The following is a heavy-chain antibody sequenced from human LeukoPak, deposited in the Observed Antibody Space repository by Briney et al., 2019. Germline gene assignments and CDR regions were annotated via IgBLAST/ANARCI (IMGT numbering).Heavy chain of an antibody. J-gene: IGHJ2*01. Sequence: GGSLRLSCAASRFTFTSYWMSWVRQAPGKGLEWVANIKQDGSEKYYVDSVKGRFTISRDNAKNSLYLQMNSLRAEDTAVYYCAALRQRRSGYDYYWFLDLWGRGTLVTVSS. D-gene: IGHD5-12*01. CDR2: IKQDGSEK. CDR3: AALRQRRSGYDYYWFLDL. CDR1: RFTFTSYW. V-gene: IGHV3-7*01.